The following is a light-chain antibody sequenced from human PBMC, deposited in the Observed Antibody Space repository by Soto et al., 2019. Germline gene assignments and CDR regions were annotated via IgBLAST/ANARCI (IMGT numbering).Light chain of an antibody. CDR2: DAS. Sequence: EIVLTQSPATLSLSPGERATLSCRASQSVSSYLAWYQQKPGQAPRLLIYDASNRATGIPARFSGSGSGTDFTLTISSLEPEDFAVYYCQQRSNWPPTTFFGGTKVEIK. V-gene: IGKV3-11*01. CDR3: QQRSNWPPTT. CDR1: QSVSSY. J-gene: IGKJ4*01.